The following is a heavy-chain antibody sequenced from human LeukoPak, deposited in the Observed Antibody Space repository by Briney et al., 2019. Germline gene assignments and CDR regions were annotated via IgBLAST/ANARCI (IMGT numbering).Heavy chain of an antibody. CDR3: ARVAVIAITDYFDY. D-gene: IGHD2-21*01. V-gene: IGHV1-69*05. CDR2: IIPIFGTA. Sequence: SVKVSCKASGGTFSSYAISWVRQAPGQGLEWMGGIIPIFGTANYAQKFQGRVTMTRDTSTSTVYMELSSLRSEDTAVYYCARVAVIAITDYFDYWGQGTLVTVSS. CDR1: GGTFSSYA. J-gene: IGHJ4*02.